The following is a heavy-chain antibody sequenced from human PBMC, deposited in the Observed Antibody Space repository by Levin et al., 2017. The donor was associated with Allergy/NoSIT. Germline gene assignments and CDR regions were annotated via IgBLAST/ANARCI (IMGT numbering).Heavy chain of an antibody. D-gene: IGHD1-20*01. Sequence: SETLSLTCAVSGGSISSSNWWSWVRQPPGKGLEWIGEIYHSGSTNCNPSLKSRVTISVDKSKNQFSLKLSSVTAADTAVYYCARAYNWNHYGMDVWGQGTTVTVSS. V-gene: IGHV4-4*02. J-gene: IGHJ6*02. CDR2: IYHSGST. CDR1: GGSISSSNW. CDR3: ARAYNWNHYGMDV.